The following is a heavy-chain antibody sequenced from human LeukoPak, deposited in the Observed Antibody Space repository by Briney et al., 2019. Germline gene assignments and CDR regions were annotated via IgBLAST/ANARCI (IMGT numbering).Heavy chain of an antibody. CDR1: RFTLSSFS. Sequence: RGSPRPSRAASRFTLSSFSMNWGPHAPGKGLEWVSYISSSSSYIYYADSVKGRFTISRDNAKNSLYLQMNSLRAEDTAVYYCARTRGHFDYWGQGTLVTVSS. CDR2: ISSSSSYI. J-gene: IGHJ4*02. D-gene: IGHD5-12*01. CDR3: ARTRGHFDY. V-gene: IGHV3-21*01.